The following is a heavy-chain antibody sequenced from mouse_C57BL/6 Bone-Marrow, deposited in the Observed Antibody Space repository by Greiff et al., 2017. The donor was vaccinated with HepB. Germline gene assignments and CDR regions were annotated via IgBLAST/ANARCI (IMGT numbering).Heavy chain of an antibody. CDR2: IYPGSGNT. Sequence: VKLMDSGAELVRPGASVKLSCKASGYTFTDYYINWVKQRPGQGLEWIARIYPGSGNTYYNEKFKGKATLTAEKSSSTAYMQLSSLTSEDSAVYFCARESYWGQGTTLTVSS. J-gene: IGHJ2*01. CDR1: GYTFTDYY. CDR3: ARESY. V-gene: IGHV1-76*01.